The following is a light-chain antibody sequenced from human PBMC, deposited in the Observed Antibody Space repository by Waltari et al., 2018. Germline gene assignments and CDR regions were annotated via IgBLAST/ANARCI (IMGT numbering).Light chain of an antibody. CDR3: QQYNRWPPLT. CDR2: AAS. J-gene: IGKJ4*01. V-gene: IGKV3-15*01. Sequence: EIVMTQSPATLSVSPGERITLSCKASQSIDNNLAWYQQKPGQAPRLLIYAASTRATDVPARFRGSGSGTEVTLTISSLQSEDCGVFYCQQYNRWPPLTFGGGTKVEIK. CDR1: QSIDNN.